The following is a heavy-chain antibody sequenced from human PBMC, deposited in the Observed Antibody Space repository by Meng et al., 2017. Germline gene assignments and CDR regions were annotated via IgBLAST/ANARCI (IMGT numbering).Heavy chain of an antibody. CDR2: INPSGGST. V-gene: IGHV1-46*01. D-gene: IGHD3-10*01. Sequence: ASVKVSCKASGYTFTSYYMHWVRQAPGQGLEWMGIINPSGGSTSYAQKFQGRVTMTRDTSTSTVYMELSSLRSEDTAEYYCARSEIGHDAFDIWGQGTMVTVSS. CDR3: ARSEIGHDAFDI. CDR1: GYTFTSYY. J-gene: IGHJ3*02.